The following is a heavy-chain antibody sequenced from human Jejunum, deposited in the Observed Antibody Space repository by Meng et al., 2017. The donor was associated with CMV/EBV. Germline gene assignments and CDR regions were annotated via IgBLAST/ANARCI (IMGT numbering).Heavy chain of an antibody. Sequence: SDYSITNNHWRTWVPQSPSKGLEWVGEVYHNRTTNSTPSLKSRVTISVDKSKNQFFLQMTSLTAADTAVYYCARKISSGYYLNWFDPWGRGTLVTVSS. V-gene: IGHV4-4*02. J-gene: IGHJ5*02. CDR2: VYHNRTT. CDR1: DYSITNNHW. D-gene: IGHD3-22*01. CDR3: ARKISSGYYLNWFDP.